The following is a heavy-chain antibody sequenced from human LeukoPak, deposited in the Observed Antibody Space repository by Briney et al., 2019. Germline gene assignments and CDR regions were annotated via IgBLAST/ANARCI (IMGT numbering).Heavy chain of an antibody. CDR3: ATVVPAAMGVDY. V-gene: IGHV4-39*07. CDR1: GGSISSSSYY. J-gene: IGHJ4*02. Sequence: SETLSLTCTVSGGSISSSSYYWGWIRQPPGKGLEWIGSIYYSGSTYYNPSLKSRVTISVDTSKNQFSLKLSSVTAADTAVYYCATVVPAAMGVDYWGQGTLVAVSS. CDR2: IYYSGST. D-gene: IGHD2-2*01.